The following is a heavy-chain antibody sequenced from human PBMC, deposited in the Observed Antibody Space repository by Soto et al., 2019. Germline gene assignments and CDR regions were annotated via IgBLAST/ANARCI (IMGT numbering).Heavy chain of an antibody. J-gene: IGHJ4*02. Sequence: QVQLQESGPGRVKPSETLSLTCSVSGGSVRTGSYHWRWIRQPPGKGLEWIGFIPNNGSPDYNPSLTRRVVVSIDRSKNQFSLKVNSVNAAATAVYFCARIGWGGDSWGQGTLVTVSS. CDR1: GGSVRTGSYH. D-gene: IGHD7-27*01. CDR2: IPNNGSP. CDR3: ARIGWGGDS. V-gene: IGHV4-61*01.